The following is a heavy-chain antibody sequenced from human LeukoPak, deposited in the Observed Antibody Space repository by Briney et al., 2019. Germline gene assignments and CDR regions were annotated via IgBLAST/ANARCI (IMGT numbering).Heavy chain of an antibody. CDR1: GYTFNSYA. CDR2: INPNSGGT. Sequence: ASVKVSCKASGYTFNSYAFSWARQAPGQGLEWMGWINPNSGGTNYAQKFQGWVTMTRDMSISTAYMELSRLRSDDTAVYYCAREPGGWFGELVGWFDPWGQGTLVTVSS. D-gene: IGHD3-10*01. CDR3: AREPGGWFGELVGWFDP. J-gene: IGHJ5*02. V-gene: IGHV1-2*04.